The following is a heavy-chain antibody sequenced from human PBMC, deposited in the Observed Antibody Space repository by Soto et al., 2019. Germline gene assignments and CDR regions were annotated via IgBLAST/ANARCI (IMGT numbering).Heavy chain of an antibody. CDR1: GFTFSSYS. CDR3: AREGYSYGQYYFDY. V-gene: IGHV3-48*02. Sequence: ESGGGLVQPGGSLRLSCAASGFTFSSYSMNWVRQAPGKGLEWVSYISSSSSTIYYADSVKGRFTISRDNAKNSLYLQMNSLRDEDTAVYYCAREGYSYGQYYFDYWGQGTLVTVSS. D-gene: IGHD5-18*01. J-gene: IGHJ4*02. CDR2: ISSSSSTI.